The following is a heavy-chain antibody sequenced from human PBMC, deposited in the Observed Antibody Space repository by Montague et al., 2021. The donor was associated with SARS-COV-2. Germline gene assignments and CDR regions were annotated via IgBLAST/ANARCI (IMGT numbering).Heavy chain of an antibody. J-gene: IGHJ6*02. CDR3: ARIPYDILTGLIYGMDV. V-gene: IGHV2-5*01. CDR2: SYWNGDK. D-gene: IGHD3-9*01. Sequence: PALVKHTQTLTLTCTFSGFSLRSDDEGVAWIRQSPGQALEWLADSYWNGDKRYSPSLQRRLTITKDTSENQVVLTMTNMDPVDTATYYCARIPYDILTGLIYGMDVWGQGTTVTVSS. CDR1: GFSLRSDDEG.